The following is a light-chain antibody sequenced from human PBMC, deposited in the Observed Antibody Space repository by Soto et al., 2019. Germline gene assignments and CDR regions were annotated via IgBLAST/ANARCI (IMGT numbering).Light chain of an antibody. CDR3: QQYNNRPPGYT. J-gene: IGKJ2*01. V-gene: IGKV3-15*01. CDR1: QSVRSN. Sequence: EIVMMQSPATLSVSPGERANLSCRASQSVRSNLAWYQQKPGQAPRLLIYGASSRATGIPSRFSGSGSGTDFTPTISSLQSEDFAVYYCQQYNNRPPGYTFGQGTKLEIK. CDR2: GAS.